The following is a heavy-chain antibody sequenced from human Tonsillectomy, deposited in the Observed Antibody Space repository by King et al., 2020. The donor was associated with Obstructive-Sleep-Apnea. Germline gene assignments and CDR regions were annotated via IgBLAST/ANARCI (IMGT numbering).Heavy chain of an antibody. CDR1: GFTFSSYW. J-gene: IGHJ4*02. CDR2: IKQDGSEK. D-gene: IGHD3-10*01. Sequence: VQLVESGGGLVQPGGSLRLSCAASGFTFSSYWMSWVRQAPGKGLEWVANIKQDGSEKYYVDSVKGRFTISRDNAKNSLYLQMNSLRAEDTAVYYCARMVRGVIVYYFDCWGQGTLVTVSS. CDR3: ARMVRGVIVYYFDC. V-gene: IGHV3-7*03.